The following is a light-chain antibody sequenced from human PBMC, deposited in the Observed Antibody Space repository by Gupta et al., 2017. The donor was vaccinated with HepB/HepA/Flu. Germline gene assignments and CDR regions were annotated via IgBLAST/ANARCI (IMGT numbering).Light chain of an antibody. Sequence: QSALPQPRSVSGSPGQSVTITCTGTSSDVGGYKYVSWYQQHPGKAPKVMIYDVNKRPSGVPDRFSGSKSGNTASLTISGLQAEDEADYYCCSYAGSYIHYVFGIGTKVTVL. CDR3: CSYAGSYIHYV. CDR2: DVN. CDR1: SSDVGGYKY. J-gene: IGLJ1*01. V-gene: IGLV2-11*01.